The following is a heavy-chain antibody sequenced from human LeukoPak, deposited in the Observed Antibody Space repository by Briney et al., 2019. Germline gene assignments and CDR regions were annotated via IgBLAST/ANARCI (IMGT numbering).Heavy chain of an antibody. CDR1: GYSFTNYG. CDR2: INTYNGNT. Sequence: ASVKVSCKTSGYSFTNYGISWVRQAPGQGLEWMGWINTYNGNTDYIQKLQGRVTMTTDPSTSTAYMELRSLTSDDTAVYYCARDFLAGIGYGDYWGQGTLVAVSS. J-gene: IGHJ4*02. D-gene: IGHD6-19*01. CDR3: ARDFLAGIGYGDY. V-gene: IGHV1-18*01.